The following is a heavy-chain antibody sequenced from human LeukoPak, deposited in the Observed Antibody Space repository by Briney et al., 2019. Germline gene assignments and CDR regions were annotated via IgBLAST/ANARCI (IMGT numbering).Heavy chain of an antibody. D-gene: IGHD5-12*01. CDR2: IHSIGYT. Sequence: SETLSLTCTVSGDSMNTYYWSWIRQPPGRGVEWIGYIHSIGYTGSNPSLKSRATLSVDTSKSQFSLKLSSVTAADTAVYHCARHVRGYELPWGQGTLVTVSS. CDR1: GDSMNTYY. J-gene: IGHJ4*02. CDR3: ARHVRGYELP. V-gene: IGHV4-59*08.